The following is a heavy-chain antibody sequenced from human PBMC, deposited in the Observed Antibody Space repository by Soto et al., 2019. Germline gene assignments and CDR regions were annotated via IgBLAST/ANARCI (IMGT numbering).Heavy chain of an antibody. CDR3: ARDRAYYYGLDV. J-gene: IGHJ6*02. Sequence: TGGSLRLSCVASGFTFNNSWMSWVRQAPGKGLEWVANIKQDGGEIYYVDSVKGRFTISRDNGKNSLYLQMNSLRAEDTAVYYCARDRAYYYGLDVWGQGTTVTVSS. V-gene: IGHV3-7*03. D-gene: IGHD3-10*01. CDR2: IKQDGGEI. CDR1: GFTFNNSW.